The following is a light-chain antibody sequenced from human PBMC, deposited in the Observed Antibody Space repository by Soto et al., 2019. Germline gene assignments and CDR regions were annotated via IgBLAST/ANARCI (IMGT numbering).Light chain of an antibody. Sequence: EIVLTQSPDTLSLSPGQRATLSCRASQSVRSYYLAWYQQKPGQAPRLLIYDASNRATGIPARFSGSGSGTDFTLTISSLEPEDFAVYYCQQRSNWITFGQGTKVDIK. J-gene: IGKJ1*01. V-gene: IGKV3-11*01. CDR1: QSVRSY. CDR2: DAS. CDR3: QQRSNWIT.